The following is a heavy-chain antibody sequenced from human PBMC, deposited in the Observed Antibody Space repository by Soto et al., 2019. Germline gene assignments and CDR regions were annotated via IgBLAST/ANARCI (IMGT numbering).Heavy chain of an antibody. D-gene: IGHD1-7*01. Sequence: SETLSLTCTVSGGSILDSTYYWAWIRQSPGKGLEWIGTIFYSGGTFYTPSLKSRVTMSVDTSNNQFSLKLSSVTAADTAVYFLAEKTRCFFSGWFPPGGQGTLVTVPS. V-gene: IGHV4-39*01. J-gene: IGHJ5*02. CDR3: AEKTRCFFSGWFPP. CDR2: IFYSGGT. CDR1: GGSILDSTYY.